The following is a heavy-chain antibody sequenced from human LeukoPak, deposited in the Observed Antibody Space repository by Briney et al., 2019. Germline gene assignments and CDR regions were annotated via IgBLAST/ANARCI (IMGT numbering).Heavy chain of an antibody. V-gene: IGHV3-21*01. CDR3: ARERFHGSGAPGYDY. CDR2: ISSSSSYI. CDR1: GFTFSDYS. D-gene: IGHD3-10*01. Sequence: PGGSLRLSCAASGFTFSDYSMNWVRQAPGKGLEWVSSISSSSSYIYYADSLKGRFTSSRDNAKNSLYLQMSSLRAEDTAIYYCARERFHGSGAPGYDYWGQGILVTVSS. J-gene: IGHJ4*02.